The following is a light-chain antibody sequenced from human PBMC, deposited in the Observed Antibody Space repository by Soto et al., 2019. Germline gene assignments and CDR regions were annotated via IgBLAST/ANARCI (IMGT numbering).Light chain of an antibody. V-gene: IGKV4-1*01. Sequence: DIVMTQSPDSLAVSLGERATINCKSSQSVLYSSNNENYLAWYQQKPGQPPKLLIYWASNRESGVPDRVSGSGSGTDFTLTISSLQAEDVEVYFCQQYHTFPWTFGQGTKVDIK. CDR1: QSVLYSSNNENY. CDR2: WAS. CDR3: QQYHTFPWT. J-gene: IGKJ1*01.